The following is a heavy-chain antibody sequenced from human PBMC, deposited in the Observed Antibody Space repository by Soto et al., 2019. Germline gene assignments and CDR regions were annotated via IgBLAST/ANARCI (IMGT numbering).Heavy chain of an antibody. Sequence: SETLSLTCAVSGGSISSGGYSWSWIRQPPGKGLEWIGYIYHSGSTYYNPSLKSRVTISVDRSKNQFSLRLSSVTAADTAVYYCARINFDYYDSSGYSRWFDPWGQGTLVTVS. CDR3: ARINFDYYDSSGYSRWFDP. J-gene: IGHJ5*02. D-gene: IGHD3-22*01. CDR2: IYHSGST. CDR1: GGSISSGGYS. V-gene: IGHV4-30-2*01.